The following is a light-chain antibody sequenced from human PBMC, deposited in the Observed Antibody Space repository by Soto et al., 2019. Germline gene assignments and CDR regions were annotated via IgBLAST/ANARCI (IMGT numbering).Light chain of an antibody. CDR3: CSYAGSSTVL. CDR2: EGS. J-gene: IGLJ2*01. Sequence: QSALTQPASVSGSPGQSITISCTGTSSDVGSYKFVSWYQQHPGKAPKLMVYEGSKRPSGVSNRFSDSKSGNTASLTISGLQAEDEADYYCCSYAGSSTVLFGGGTKLTVL. CDR1: SSDVGSYKF. V-gene: IGLV2-23*01.